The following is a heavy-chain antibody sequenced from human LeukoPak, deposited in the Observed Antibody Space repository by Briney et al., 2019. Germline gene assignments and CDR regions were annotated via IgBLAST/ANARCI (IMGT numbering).Heavy chain of an antibody. Sequence: ASVKVSCEASGYTFTDYYMHWVRQAPGQGLEWMGWINPNSGGTNYAQKFQGRVTMTRDTSISTAYMELSRLRSDDTAVYYCARTVYSYGLYYFDYWGQGTLVTVSS. D-gene: IGHD5-18*01. V-gene: IGHV1-2*02. J-gene: IGHJ4*02. CDR1: GYTFTDYY. CDR3: ARTVYSYGLYYFDY. CDR2: INPNSGGT.